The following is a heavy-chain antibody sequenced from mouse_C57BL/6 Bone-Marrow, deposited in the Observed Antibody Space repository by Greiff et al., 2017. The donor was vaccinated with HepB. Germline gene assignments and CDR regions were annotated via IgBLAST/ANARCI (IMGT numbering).Heavy chain of an antibody. CDR3: ARDRDYYVSSGGFAY. V-gene: IGHV5-16*01. CDR1: GFTFSDYY. J-gene: IGHJ3*01. D-gene: IGHD1-1*01. CDR2: INYDGSST. Sequence: EVMLVESEGGLVQPGSSMKLSCTASGFTFSDYYMAWVRQVPEKGLEWVANINYDGSSTYYLDSLKSRFIISRDNAKNILYLQMSSLKSEDTATYYCARDRDYYVSSGGFAYWGQGTLVTVSA.